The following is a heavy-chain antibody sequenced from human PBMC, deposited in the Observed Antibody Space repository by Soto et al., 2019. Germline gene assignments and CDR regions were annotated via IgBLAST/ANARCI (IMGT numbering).Heavy chain of an antibody. Sequence: EVQLLESGGGLVQPGGSLRLSCAASGFTFSSYAMSWVRQAPGKGLEWVSTISGSADSTYYADSVKGRFTISRDNSKSTLYLQMNSLRAEDTAVYYCAKYATTLSRPFNYWGQGTLVTVSS. J-gene: IGHJ4*02. CDR1: GFTFSSYA. V-gene: IGHV3-23*01. CDR2: ISGSADST. D-gene: IGHD2-2*01. CDR3: AKYATTLSRPFNY.